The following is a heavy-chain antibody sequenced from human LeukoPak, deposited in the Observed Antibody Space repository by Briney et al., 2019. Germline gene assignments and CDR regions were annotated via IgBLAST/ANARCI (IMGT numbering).Heavy chain of an antibody. D-gene: IGHD6-19*01. Sequence: GGSLRLSCAASGFTFSSYAMSWVRQAPGKGLEWVSAISGSGGSTYYADSVKGRFTISRDNSKNTLYLQMNSLRAEDTAVYYCARDAVGGGWCADFDYWGQGTLDTVSS. CDR2: ISGSGGST. CDR3: ARDAVGGGWCADFDY. CDR1: GFTFSSYA. V-gene: IGHV3-23*01. J-gene: IGHJ4*02.